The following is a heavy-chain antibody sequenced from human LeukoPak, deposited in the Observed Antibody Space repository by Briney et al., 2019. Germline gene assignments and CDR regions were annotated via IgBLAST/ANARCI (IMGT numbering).Heavy chain of an antibody. CDR2: IYYSGST. D-gene: IGHD4-17*01. V-gene: IGHV4-39*01. Sequence: SETLSFTCTVSGGSISSSSYYWGWIRQPPGKGLEWIGSIYYSGSTYYNPSLKSRVTISVDTSKNQFSLKLSSVTAADTAVYYCARQAPSPTRWFDPWGQGTLVTVSS. J-gene: IGHJ5*02. CDR1: GGSISSSSYY. CDR3: ARQAPSPTRWFDP.